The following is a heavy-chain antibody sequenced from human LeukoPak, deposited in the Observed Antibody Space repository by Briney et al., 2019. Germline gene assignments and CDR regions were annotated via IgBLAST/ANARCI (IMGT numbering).Heavy chain of an antibody. CDR1: GFTFSSYW. CDR2: INHDGSTT. CDR3: ARDEVGTTPFEY. J-gene: IGHJ4*02. Sequence: GGALRLSCAVSGFTFSSYWMHWVRQAPGKGLVWVSLINHDGSTTIYADAVKGRFNISRDNARNTLYLQMKSLRAEDTALYYCARDEVGTTPFEYWGQGALVTVSS. D-gene: IGHD1-26*01. V-gene: IGHV3-74*01.